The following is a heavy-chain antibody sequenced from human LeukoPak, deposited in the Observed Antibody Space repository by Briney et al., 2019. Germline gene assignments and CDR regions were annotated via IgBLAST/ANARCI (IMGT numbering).Heavy chain of an antibody. CDR1: GFTFSSYA. CDR2: ISGSGGST. D-gene: IGHD4-11*01. J-gene: IGHJ6*02. V-gene: IGHV3-23*01. CDR3: AKTGLQYIPYYYYGMDV. Sequence: GGSLRLSCAASGFTFSSYAMSWVRQAPGKGLEWVSAISGSGGSTYYADSVKGRFTISRDNSKNTLYLQMNSLRAEDTAVYYCAKTGLQYIPYYYYGMDVWGQGTTVTVSS.